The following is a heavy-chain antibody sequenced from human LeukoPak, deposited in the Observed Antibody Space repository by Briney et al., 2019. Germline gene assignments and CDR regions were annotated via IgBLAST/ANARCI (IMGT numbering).Heavy chain of an antibody. CDR3: ARDLPYIVVLPAAEGLDL. CDR1: GFTFSSYT. V-gene: IGHV3-30*04. CDR2: ISYDGSNK. J-gene: IGHJ2*01. D-gene: IGHD2-2*01. Sequence: GGSLRLSCAASGFTFSSYTMHWVRQAPGKGLEWVAVISYDGSNKYYADSVKGRFTISRDNSKNTLYLQMNSLRAEDTAEYYCARDLPYIVVLPAAEGLDLWGRGTLVTVSS.